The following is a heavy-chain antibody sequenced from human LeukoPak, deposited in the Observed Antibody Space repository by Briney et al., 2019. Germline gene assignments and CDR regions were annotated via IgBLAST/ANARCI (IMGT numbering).Heavy chain of an antibody. D-gene: IGHD6-19*01. CDR3: ARDPSSGWYLKGWFDP. CDR2: ISSSGSTI. V-gene: IGHV3-48*04. Sequence: GGSLRLSCAASGFTFSSYGMSWVRQAPGKGLEWVSYISSSGSTIYYADSVKGRFTISRDNAKNSLYLQMNSLRAEDTAVYYCARDPSSGWYLKGWFDPWGQGTLVTVSS. J-gene: IGHJ5*02. CDR1: GFTFSSYG.